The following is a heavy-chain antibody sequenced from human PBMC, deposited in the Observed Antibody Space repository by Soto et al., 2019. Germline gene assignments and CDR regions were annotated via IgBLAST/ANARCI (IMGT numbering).Heavy chain of an antibody. D-gene: IGHD3-10*01. CDR3: ARDGSGSYYYYYGMDV. CDR2: IHYSGST. CDR1: GGSISSGDYY. Sequence: KPSETLSLTCTVSGGSISSGDYYWSWIRQPPGKGLEWIGYIHYSGSTYYNPSLKSRVTISVDTSKNQFSLKLSSVTAADTAVYYCARDGSGSYYYYYGMDVWGEGTTVTVSS. V-gene: IGHV4-30-4*01. J-gene: IGHJ6*04.